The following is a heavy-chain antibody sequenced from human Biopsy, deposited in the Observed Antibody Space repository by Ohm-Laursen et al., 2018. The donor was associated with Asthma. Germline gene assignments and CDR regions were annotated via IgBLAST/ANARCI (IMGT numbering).Heavy chain of an antibody. CDR3: AKDKRYSGSYFDY. D-gene: IGHD1-26*01. CDR1: GSTFSSYA. V-gene: IGHV3-23*01. Sequence: SLRLSCAASGSTFSSYAMSWVRQAPGKGLEWVSAISGSGGSTYYADSVKGRFTISRDNSKNTLYLQMNSLRAEDTAVYYCAKDKRYSGSYFDYWGQGTLVTVSS. CDR2: ISGSGGST. J-gene: IGHJ4*02.